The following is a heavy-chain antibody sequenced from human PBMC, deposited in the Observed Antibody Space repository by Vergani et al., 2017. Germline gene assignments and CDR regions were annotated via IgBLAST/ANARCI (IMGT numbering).Heavy chain of an antibody. CDR2: INHSGST. J-gene: IGHJ2*01. D-gene: IGHD1-26*01. V-gene: IGHV4-34*01. CDR1: GGSFSGYY. Sequence: QVQLQQWGAGLLKPSETLSLTCAVYGGSFSGYYWSWVRQPPGKGLEWLGEINHSGSTYYKPSLKSRVTISVDTSKNQFSLKLNSLTAADTAVYYCARAPKVGGTERYFDLWGRGTLVTDSS. CDR3: ARAPKVGGTERYFDL.